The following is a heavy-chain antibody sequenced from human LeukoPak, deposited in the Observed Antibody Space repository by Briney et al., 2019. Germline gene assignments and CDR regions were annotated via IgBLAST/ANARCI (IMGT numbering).Heavy chain of an antibody. CDR2: IIPIFGTA. Sequence: SVKVSCKASGGTFSSYAISWVRQAPGQGLEWMGGIIPIFGTAHYAQKFQGRVTITTDESTSTAYIELSSLRSEETAVYYRARAREFGEYYYYYYTDVWGKGTTVTVS. J-gene: IGHJ6*03. D-gene: IGHD3-16*01. V-gene: IGHV1-69*05. CDR1: GGTFSSYA. CDR3: ARAREFGEYYYYYYTDV.